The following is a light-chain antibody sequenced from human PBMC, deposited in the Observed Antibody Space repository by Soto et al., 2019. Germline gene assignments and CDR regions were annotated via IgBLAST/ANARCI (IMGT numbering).Light chain of an antibody. CDR2: GVS. CDR1: TSDIGGHTY. J-gene: IGLJ3*02. Sequence: QSALTQPASVSGSPGQSITISCTGTTSDIGGHTYVSWYQQHPGKAPKLMIYGVSNRPSGVSDRFSGSKSGSTASLTISGLQADDEADYYCGSYTSSSTVLFGGGTKLTVL. CDR3: GSYTSSSTVL. V-gene: IGLV2-14*01.